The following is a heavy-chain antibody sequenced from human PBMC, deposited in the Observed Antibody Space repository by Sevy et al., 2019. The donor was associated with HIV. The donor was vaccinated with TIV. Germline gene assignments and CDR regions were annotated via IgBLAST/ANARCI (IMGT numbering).Heavy chain of an antibody. J-gene: IGHJ5*02. CDR3: AKVIAGGRHTFDH. CDR2: IGQDTVTT. CDR1: GFSFSNHE. V-gene: IGHV3-23*01. D-gene: IGHD3-16*01. Sequence: GGSLRLSCVASGFSFSNHEMHWVRQAPGKGLEWVGVIGQDTVTTYYPDSVRGRFTVSRDNRKSTVYLQMNTLGVEDTAVYFCAKVIAGGRHTFDHWGQGSQVTVSS.